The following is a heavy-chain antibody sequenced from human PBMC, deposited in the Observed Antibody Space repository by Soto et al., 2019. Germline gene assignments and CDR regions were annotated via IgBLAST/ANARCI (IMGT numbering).Heavy chain of an antibody. CDR3: ARWGRHDGTRFDP. V-gene: IGHV1-46*03. Sequence: GASVKVSCKASGYTFTSYDINWVRQATGQGLEWMGIMNPSGGSTSYAQKFQGRVTMTRDTSTSTVYMELSSLRSEDTAVYYCARWGRHDGTRFDPWGQGTLVTVSS. CDR1: GYTFTSYD. D-gene: IGHD3-16*01. J-gene: IGHJ5*02. CDR2: MNPSGGST.